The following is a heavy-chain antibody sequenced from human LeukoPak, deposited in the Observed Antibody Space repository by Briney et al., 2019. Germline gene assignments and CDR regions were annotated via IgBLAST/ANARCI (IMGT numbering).Heavy chain of an antibody. V-gene: IGHV3-23*01. CDR2: ISGSGGST. D-gene: IGHD3-3*01. CDR3: AKDQAYDFWSEKLRALDY. J-gene: IGHJ4*02. CDR1: GFTFSSYA. Sequence: QAGGSLRLSCAASGFTFSSYAMSWVRQAPGKGLEWVSAISGSGGSTYYADSVKGRFTISRDNSKNTLYLQMNSLRAEDTAVYYCAKDQAYDFWSEKLRALDYWGQGTLVTVSS.